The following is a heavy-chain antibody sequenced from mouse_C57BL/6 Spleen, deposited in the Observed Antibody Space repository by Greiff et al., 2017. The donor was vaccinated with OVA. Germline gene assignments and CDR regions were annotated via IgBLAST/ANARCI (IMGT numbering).Heavy chain of an antibody. D-gene: IGHD2-4*01. CDR2: FHPYNDDT. J-gene: IGHJ2*01. Sequence: QVQLQQSGAELVKPGASVKMSCKASGYTFTTYPIEWMKQNHGKSLEWIGNFHPYNDDTKYNEKFKGKATLTVEKSSSTVYLGLSRLTSDDSAVYYCARGGYDYDDGYYFDYWGQGTTLTVSS. CDR3: ARGGYDYDDGYYFDY. V-gene: IGHV1-47*01. CDR1: GYTFTTYP.